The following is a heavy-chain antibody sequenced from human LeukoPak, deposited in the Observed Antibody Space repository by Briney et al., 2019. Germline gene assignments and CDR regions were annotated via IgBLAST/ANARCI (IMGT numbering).Heavy chain of an antibody. CDR1: KFTFTSYA. CDR2: IGDSGVPT. CDR3: AKVATWTYFDS. V-gene: IGHV3-23*01. D-gene: IGHD3/OR15-3a*01. J-gene: IGHJ4*02. Sequence: GGSLRLSCPAAKFTFTSYATSCVRQAPGRGLEWVSSIGDSGVPTYYADSVKGRFTISRDNSQNTLYLQMNSLGADDTAVYYCAKVATWTYFDSWGQGTLVTVSS.